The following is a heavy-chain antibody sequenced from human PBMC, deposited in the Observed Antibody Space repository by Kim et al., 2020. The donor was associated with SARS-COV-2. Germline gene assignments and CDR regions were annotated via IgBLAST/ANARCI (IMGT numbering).Heavy chain of an antibody. V-gene: IGHV3-7*01. D-gene: IGHD3-10*01. Sequence: GGSLRLSCAASGFTFSSYWMSWVRQAPGKGLEWVANIKQDGSEKYYVDSVKGRFTISRDNAKNSLYLQMNSLRAEDTAVYYCARGILMVRGVIKTRPGNWFDPWGQGTLVTVSS. J-gene: IGHJ5*02. CDR2: IKQDGSEK. CDR3: ARGILMVRGVIKTRPGNWFDP. CDR1: GFTFSSYW.